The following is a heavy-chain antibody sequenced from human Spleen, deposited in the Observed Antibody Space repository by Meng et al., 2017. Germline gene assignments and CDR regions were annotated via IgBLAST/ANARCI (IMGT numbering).Heavy chain of an antibody. Sequence: ASVKVSCKASGYTFTSYDINWVRQATGQGLEWMGWMNPNSGNTGYAQKFQGRVTMIRNTSISTAYMELSSLRSEDTAVYYCAREGYCSGGSCYSAPYYYYYGMDVWGQGTTVTVSS. CDR2: MNPNSGNT. V-gene: IGHV1-8*01. D-gene: IGHD2-15*01. J-gene: IGHJ6*02. CDR1: GYTFTSYD. CDR3: AREGYCSGGSCYSAPYYYYYGMDV.